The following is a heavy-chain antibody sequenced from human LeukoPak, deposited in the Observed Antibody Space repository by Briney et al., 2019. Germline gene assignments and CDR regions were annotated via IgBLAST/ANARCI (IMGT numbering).Heavy chain of an antibody. CDR2: IYPGDSDT. D-gene: IGHD3-3*01. J-gene: IGHJ3*02. Sequence: GESLKISCKGSGYSFTSYWIGWVRQMPGKGLEGMGIIYPGDSDTRYSPSFPGQVTISADKTISTAYLQWSSLKASDTAMYYCARVKGITIFPDAFDIWGQGTMVTVSS. V-gene: IGHV5-51*01. CDR1: GYSFTSYW. CDR3: ARVKGITIFPDAFDI.